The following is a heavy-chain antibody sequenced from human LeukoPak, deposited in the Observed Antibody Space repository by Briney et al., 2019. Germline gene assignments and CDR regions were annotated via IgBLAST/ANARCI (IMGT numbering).Heavy chain of an antibody. D-gene: IGHD2/OR15-2a*01. J-gene: IGHJ6*02. CDR2: IYYSGST. CDR3: ARGSLERITRYYYYGMDV. V-gene: IGHV4-59*01. CDR1: GVSISSYY. Sequence: SETLSLTCTVSGVSISSYYWSWIRQPPGKALEWIGHIYYSGSTDYNPSLKGRVTISIDTSKNQFSLKLSSVAAADTAMYYCARGSLERITRYYYYGMDVWGQGTTVTVSS.